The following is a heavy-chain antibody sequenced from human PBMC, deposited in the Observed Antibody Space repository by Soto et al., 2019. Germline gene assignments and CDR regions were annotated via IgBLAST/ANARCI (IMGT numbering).Heavy chain of an antibody. V-gene: IGHV3-30-3*01. D-gene: IGHD6-6*01. Sequence: PGGTLRLSCVASGVIFSDYAMHWARQAPGKGLEWVALISPAGTNQYYADSAKARFTISRDNSKNTIYLQMNSLRPEDTGLYYCARENSRISPRLFQHWGHGTLVTVSS. CDR3: ARENSRISPRLFQH. J-gene: IGHJ1*01. CDR1: GVIFSDYA. CDR2: ISPAGTNQ.